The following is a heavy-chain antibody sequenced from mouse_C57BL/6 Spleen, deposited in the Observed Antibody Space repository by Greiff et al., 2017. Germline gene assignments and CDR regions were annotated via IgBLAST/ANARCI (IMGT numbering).Heavy chain of an antibody. J-gene: IGHJ1*03. CDR3: ARITTVDWYFDV. Sequence: EVQRVESGGDLVKPGGSLKLSCAASGFTFSSYGMSWVRQTPDKRLEWVATISIGGSYTYYPDSVKGRFTISRDNAKNTLYLQMSRLKSEDTAMYYCARITTVDWYFDVWGTGTTVTVSS. D-gene: IGHD1-1*01. CDR1: GFTFSSYG. CDR2: ISIGGSYT. V-gene: IGHV5-6*01.